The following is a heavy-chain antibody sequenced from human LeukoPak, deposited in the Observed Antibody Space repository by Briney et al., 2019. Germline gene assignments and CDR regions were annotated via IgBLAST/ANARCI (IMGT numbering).Heavy chain of an antibody. V-gene: IGHV1-58*01. Sequence: ASVKVSCKASGFTFTSSAVQWVRQARGQRLEWIGWIVVGSGNTNYAQKFQERVTITRDMSTSTAYMELSSLRSEDTAVYYWAAAGSIVGAKGFDPWGQGTLVTVSS. D-gene: IGHD1-26*01. CDR3: AAAGSIVGAKGFDP. CDR1: GFTFTSSA. J-gene: IGHJ5*02. CDR2: IVVGSGNT.